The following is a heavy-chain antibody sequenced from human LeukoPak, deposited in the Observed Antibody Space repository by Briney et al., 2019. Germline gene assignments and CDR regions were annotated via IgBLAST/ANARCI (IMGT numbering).Heavy chain of an antibody. D-gene: IGHD2-2*01. J-gene: IGHJ3*02. V-gene: IGHV1-2*02. CDR1: GYTFTGYY. CDR2: INPNSGGT. CDR3: ARVVQPKDAFDI. Sequence: APVKVSCKASGYTFTGYYMHWVRQAPGQGLEWMGWINPNSGGTNYAQKFQGRVTMTRDTSISTAYMELSRLRSDDTAVYYCARVVQPKDAFDIWGQGTMVTVSS.